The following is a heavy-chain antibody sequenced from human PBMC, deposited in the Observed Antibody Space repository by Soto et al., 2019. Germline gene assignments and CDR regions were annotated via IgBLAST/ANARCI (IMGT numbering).Heavy chain of an antibody. CDR2: ISHSGIT. D-gene: IGHD6-19*01. CDR3: SRNGGWNFDY. Sequence: QVQLQESGPGLVKPSGTLSLTCAVSGGSISGGTWWSWVRQPPGKGLEWIGEISHSGITGYNPSLKRRLTISVDKSKNQFSLKLNSVTAADTAVYYCSRNGGWNFDYWGQGTLVTVSS. J-gene: IGHJ4*02. CDR1: GGSISGGTW. V-gene: IGHV4-4*02.